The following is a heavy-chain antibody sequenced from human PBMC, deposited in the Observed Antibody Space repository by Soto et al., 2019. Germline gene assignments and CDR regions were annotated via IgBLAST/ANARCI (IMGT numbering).Heavy chain of an antibody. CDR1: GGSISSYQ. J-gene: IGHJ4*02. CDR3: ARSYSGTFYGYDT. V-gene: IGHV4-59*01. D-gene: IGHD1-26*01. Sequence: PSETLSLTCTFSGGSISSYQWSWIRQSPVNGLEWIGYVFYTGSTKYNPALKRRVTISVDTSKNQFSLKLSSVSAADTGLYYCARSYSGTFYGYDTWGQGILVTVSS. CDR2: VFYTGST.